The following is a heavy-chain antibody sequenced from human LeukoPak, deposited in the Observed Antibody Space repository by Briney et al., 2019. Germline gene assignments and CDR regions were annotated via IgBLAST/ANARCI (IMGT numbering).Heavy chain of an antibody. V-gene: IGHV3-43*02. CDR3: AKDTGSGWDFDS. D-gene: IGHD6-19*01. J-gene: IGHJ4*02. CDR2: VTGGGTT. CDR1: GFTFRGFA. Sequence: GGSLRLFCAASGFTFRGFAMHWARQAPVRGLEWVSLVTGGGTTYYTESVRCRFTISRDNSKNSLYLQMNTLRTEDTAFYYCAKDTGSGWDFDSWGQGTLVTVSS.